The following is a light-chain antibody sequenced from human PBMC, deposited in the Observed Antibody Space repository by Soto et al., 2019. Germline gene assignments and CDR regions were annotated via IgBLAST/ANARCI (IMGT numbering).Light chain of an antibody. CDR3: QQYNNWPPKT. V-gene: IGKV3-15*01. J-gene: IGKJ1*01. Sequence: EIMMTQSPASLSLSPGERATLSCRASQSVSSNLAWDQQKPGRTPRLLIYVASTRATDIPARFSGSGSGTEFTLTISSLQSEDSAIYYCQQYNNWPPKTFGQGTKVEIQ. CDR1: QSVSSN. CDR2: VAS.